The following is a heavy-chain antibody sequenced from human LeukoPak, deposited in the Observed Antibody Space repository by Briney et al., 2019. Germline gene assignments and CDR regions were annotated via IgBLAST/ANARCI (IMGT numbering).Heavy chain of an antibody. J-gene: IGHJ4*02. CDR2: ISSSGGST. D-gene: IGHD6-13*01. Sequence: GGSLRLSCAASGFTFSSYAMSWVRQAPGKGLEWVSAISSSGGSTYYADSVKGRFTISRDNSKNTLYLQMNSLRAEDTAVYYCAKDRGSSYGNFGGYYFDYWGQGTLVTVSS. CDR3: AKDRGSSYGNFGGYYFDY. V-gene: IGHV3-23*01. CDR1: GFTFSSYA.